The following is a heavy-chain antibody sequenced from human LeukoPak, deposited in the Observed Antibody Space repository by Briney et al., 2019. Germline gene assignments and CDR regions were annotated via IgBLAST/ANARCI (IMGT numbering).Heavy chain of an antibody. CDR2: ISGSGGDT. CDR1: GFTFSSYA. D-gene: IGHD4-23*01. CDR3: AKDGTKTTVVTPEDY. J-gene: IGHJ4*02. Sequence: QTGGSLRLSCAASGFTFSSYAMSWVRQAPGKGLEWVSGISGSGGDTYYADSVKGRFTISRDNSKNTLYLQMNSLRAEDTAVYYCAKDGTKTTVVTPEDYWGQGTLVTVSS. V-gene: IGHV3-23*01.